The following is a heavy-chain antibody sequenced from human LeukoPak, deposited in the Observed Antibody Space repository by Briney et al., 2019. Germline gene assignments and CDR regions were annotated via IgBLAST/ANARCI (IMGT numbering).Heavy chain of an antibody. V-gene: IGHV3-23*01. CDR3: VDTALAAQGAFDI. Sequence: GGSLRLSCAASGFTFSSYAMSWVRQAPGKGLEWVSAISGSGGSTYYADSVKGRFTISRDNAKNSLYLQMNSLRAEDTAVYYCVDTALAAQGAFDIWGQGTMVTVSS. CDR2: ISGSGGST. J-gene: IGHJ3*02. D-gene: IGHD6-19*01. CDR1: GFTFSSYA.